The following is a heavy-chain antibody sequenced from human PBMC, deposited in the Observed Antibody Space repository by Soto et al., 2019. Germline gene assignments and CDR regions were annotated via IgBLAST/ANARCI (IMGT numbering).Heavy chain of an antibody. CDR3: ARALLGRYCSSTSSCFGMDV. D-gene: IGHD2-2*01. J-gene: IGHJ6*02. CDR1: GGTFSSYA. Sequence: ASVKVSCKASGGTFSSYAISWVRQAPGQGLEWMGGIIPIFGTANYAQKFQGRVTITADKSTSTAYMELSSLRSEDTAVYYCARALLGRYCSSTSSCFGMDVWGQGTTVTVS. V-gene: IGHV1-69*06. CDR2: IIPIFGTA.